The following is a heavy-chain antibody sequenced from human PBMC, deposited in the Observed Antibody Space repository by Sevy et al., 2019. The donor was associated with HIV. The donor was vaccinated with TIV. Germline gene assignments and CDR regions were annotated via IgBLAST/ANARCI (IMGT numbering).Heavy chain of an antibody. CDR1: GYTFTSYG. V-gene: IGHV1-18*01. Sequence: ASVKVSCKASGYTFTSYGISWVRQAPGQGLEWMGWISAYNGNTNYAQKLQGRVTMTTDTSTSTDYMALRSLRSDDTAVYYCASLRRHYDIGLPDAFDIWGQGTMVTVSS. CDR3: ASLRRHYDIGLPDAFDI. CDR2: ISAYNGNT. J-gene: IGHJ3*02. D-gene: IGHD3-22*01.